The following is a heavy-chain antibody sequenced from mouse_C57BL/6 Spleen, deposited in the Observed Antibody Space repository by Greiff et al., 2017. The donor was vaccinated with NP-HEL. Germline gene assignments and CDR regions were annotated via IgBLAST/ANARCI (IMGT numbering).Heavy chain of an antibody. CDR3: ARARGKYGSWFAY. CDR1: GYTFTSYW. V-gene: IGHV1-52*01. Sequence: QVQLQQPGAELVRPGSSVKLSCKASGYTFTSYWMHWVKQRPIQGLEWIGNIDPSDSETHYNQKFKDKATLTVDKSSSTAYMQLSSLTSEDSAVYYCARARGKYGSWFAYWGQETLGTVSA. J-gene: IGHJ3*01. D-gene: IGHD2-1*01. CDR2: IDPSDSET.